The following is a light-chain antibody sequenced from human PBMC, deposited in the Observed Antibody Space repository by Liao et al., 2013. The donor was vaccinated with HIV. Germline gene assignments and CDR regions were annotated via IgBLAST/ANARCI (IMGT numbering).Light chain of an antibody. Sequence: SYELTQPPSVSVSPGQTATITCSGEKLGDKFVAWYQQKPGQSPVLVIFQDNKRPSQIPERFSGSNSGNTATLTISRVEAGDEADYYCQVWDSSRDQYVFGGGTKVTVL. CDR3: QVWDSSRDQYV. CDR2: QDN. CDR1: KLGDKF. V-gene: IGLV3-1*01. J-gene: IGLJ1*01.